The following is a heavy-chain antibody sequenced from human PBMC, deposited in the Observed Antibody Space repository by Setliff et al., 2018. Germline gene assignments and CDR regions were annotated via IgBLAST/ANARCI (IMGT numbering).Heavy chain of an antibody. CDR3: ARMRSRNYGSGSYWLDY. D-gene: IGHD3-10*01. Sequence: QTLSLTCTFSGFSLSTSGMCVSWIRQPPGKALEWLARIDWDDDKYYSTSLKTRLTISKDTSKNQVVLTMTNMDPVDTATYYCARMRSRNYGSGSYWLDYWGQGTLVTVSS. J-gene: IGHJ4*02. CDR2: IDWDDDK. CDR1: GFSLSTSGMC. V-gene: IGHV2-70*11.